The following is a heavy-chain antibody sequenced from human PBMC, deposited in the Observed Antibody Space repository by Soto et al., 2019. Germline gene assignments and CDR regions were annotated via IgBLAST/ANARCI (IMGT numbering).Heavy chain of an antibody. J-gene: IGHJ6*02. CDR3: ARSYDILTGYYYGMDV. D-gene: IGHD3-9*01. CDR2: LYYGGST. CDR1: GGSISSYY. V-gene: IGHV4-59*01. Sequence: SETLSLTCTVSGGSISSYYWSWIRQPPGKGLEWIGYLYYGGSTNYNPSLKSRVTVSVDTSKNQFSLKLSSVTAADTAVYYCARSYDILTGYYYGMDVWGQGTTVTVSS.